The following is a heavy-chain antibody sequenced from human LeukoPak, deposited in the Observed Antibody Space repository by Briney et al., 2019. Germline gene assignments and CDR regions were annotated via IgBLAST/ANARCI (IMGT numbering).Heavy chain of an antibody. CDR1: GFTFTKYW. V-gene: IGHV3-7*01. J-gene: IGHJ6*03. CDR3: ARVVCSTSCSLYYYYMDV. Sequence: GDSLRLSCAASGFTFTKYWMTWVRQAPGKGLEWVGNIKQDGSDKNYMDSVKGRFTISRDNTKNSVYLQMSSLRAEDTAVYYCARVVCSTSCSLYYYYMDVWGKGTTVTVSS. D-gene: IGHD2-2*01. CDR2: IKQDGSDK.